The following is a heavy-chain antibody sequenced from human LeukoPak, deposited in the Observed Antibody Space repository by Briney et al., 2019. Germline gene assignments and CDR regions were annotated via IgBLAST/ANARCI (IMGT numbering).Heavy chain of an antibody. Sequence: SETLSLTCTVSGASISSSSHYWGWIRQPPGKGLEWIGSLYFSGNTYNNPSLKSRVTIFVDTSKNQFSLELSSVTAADTAVYYCASSGTFAGHYFDYWGQGALLTVSS. CDR2: LYFSGNT. CDR3: ASSGTFAGHYFDY. J-gene: IGHJ4*02. D-gene: IGHD1-26*01. V-gene: IGHV4-39*01. CDR1: GASISSSSHY.